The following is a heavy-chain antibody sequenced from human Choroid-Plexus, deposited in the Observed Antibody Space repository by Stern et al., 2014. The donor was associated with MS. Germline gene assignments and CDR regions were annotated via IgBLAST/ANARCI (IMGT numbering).Heavy chain of an antibody. CDR1: GFTFGSCA. V-gene: IGHV3-30*18. Sequence: VQLEESGGGVVQPGRPLRLSCVASGFTFGSCAMHWVRQAPGKGLEGGAGVSYDGSNKYYADSVKGRFTISRDNSQNTLYMQMSSLRPEDTAVYYCAKDRHYLTYFFDHWGQGSLVTVSS. CDR3: AKDRHYLTYFFDH. CDR2: VSYDGSNK. J-gene: IGHJ5*02. D-gene: IGHD2/OR15-2a*01.